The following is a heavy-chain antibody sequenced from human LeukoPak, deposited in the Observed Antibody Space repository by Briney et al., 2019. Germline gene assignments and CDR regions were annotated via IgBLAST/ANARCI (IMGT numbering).Heavy chain of an antibody. V-gene: IGHV4-59*01. CDR2: IYYSGST. Sequence: SETLSLTCTVSGGSIRSYYWSWVRQPPGKGLEWIGYIYYSGSTNYNPTLKSRVTISADMSKNQFSLKLSSVTAADTAVYYCARGKGYFDYWGQGTLVTVSS. J-gene: IGHJ4*02. CDR3: ARGKGYFDY. CDR1: GGSIRSYY.